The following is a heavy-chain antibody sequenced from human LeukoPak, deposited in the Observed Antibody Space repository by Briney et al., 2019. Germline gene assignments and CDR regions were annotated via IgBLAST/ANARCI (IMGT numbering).Heavy chain of an antibody. CDR1: GYTFTDYT. CDR3: ANPRYDSSGYEDAFDI. V-gene: IGHV1-3*01. Sequence: GASVKVSCKASGYTFTDYTMHWLRQAPGQRLDWMGWINGGSGNTKYSPEFQGRVTITRDTSASTAYMELSSLRSEDTAVYYCANPRYDSSGYEDAFDIWGQGTMVTVSS. D-gene: IGHD3-22*01. CDR2: INGGSGNT. J-gene: IGHJ3*02.